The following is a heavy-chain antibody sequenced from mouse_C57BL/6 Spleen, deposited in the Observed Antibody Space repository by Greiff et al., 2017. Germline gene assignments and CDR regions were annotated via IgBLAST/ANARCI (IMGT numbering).Heavy chain of an antibody. J-gene: IGHJ2*01. CDR2: INYDGSST. V-gene: IGHV5-16*01. D-gene: IGHD2-2*01. Sequence: DVQLVESEGGLVQPGSSMKLSCTASGFTFSDYYMAWVRQVPEKGLEWVANINYDGSSTYYLDSLKSRFIISRDNAKNILYLQMSSLKSEDTATYYCAREGYDENYFDYWGQGTTLTVSS. CDR3: AREGYDENYFDY. CDR1: GFTFSDYY.